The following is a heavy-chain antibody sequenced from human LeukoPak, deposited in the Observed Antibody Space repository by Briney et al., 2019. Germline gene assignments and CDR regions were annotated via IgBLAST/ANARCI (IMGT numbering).Heavy chain of an antibody. J-gene: IGHJ4*02. Sequence: GGSLRLSCAASGFTFSSYWTSWVRQAPGKGLEWVANINQDGSEKCYVDSVKGRFTISRDNAKNSLYLQMNSLRAEDTAVYYCARDLAAVAGTSDWGQGTLVTVSS. CDR3: ARDLAAVAGTSD. CDR1: GFTFSSYW. V-gene: IGHV3-7*03. CDR2: INQDGSEK. D-gene: IGHD6-19*01.